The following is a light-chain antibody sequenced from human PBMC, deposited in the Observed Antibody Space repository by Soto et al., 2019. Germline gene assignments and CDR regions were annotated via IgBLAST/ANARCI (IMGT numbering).Light chain of an antibody. CDR3: QQYYSTPLT. Sequence: DIVMTQSPESLAVSLGQSATIKCESSHILLYSADNKTYLAWYQQKPGQPPKLLIYWASTRESGVPDRFSGSGSGTDFTLTISSLQAEDVAVYYCQQYYSTPLTFGQGTKVDIK. CDR2: WAS. CDR1: HILLYSADNKTY. V-gene: IGKV4-1*01. J-gene: IGKJ1*01.